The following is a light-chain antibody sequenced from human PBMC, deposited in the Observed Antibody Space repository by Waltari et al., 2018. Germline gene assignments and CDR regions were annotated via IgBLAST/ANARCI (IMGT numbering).Light chain of an antibody. CDR1: QDISYY. V-gene: IGKV1-16*02. J-gene: IGKJ4*01. CDR2: GAS. CDR3: QQYNSYPLT. Sequence: DIHMTQSPSSLSASVRDRVTITCRASQDISYYLAWFQQKPGKAPKSLIYGASNLQSGVPSKFSGSGSGTDFTLTINSLQPEDFATYYCQQYNSYPLTFGGGTKVEIK.